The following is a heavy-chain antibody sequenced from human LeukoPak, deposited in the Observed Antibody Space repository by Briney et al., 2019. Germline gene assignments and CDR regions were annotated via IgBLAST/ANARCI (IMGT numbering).Heavy chain of an antibody. CDR2: TYYRSKWYN. V-gene: IGHV6-1*01. D-gene: IGHD2-8*02. J-gene: IGHJ4*02. CDR1: GDSVSSKSVT. CDR3: ARDPTPFTVSSVFDY. Sequence: SQTLSLTCAISGDSVSSKSVTWNWIRQSPSRGLEWLGRTYYRSKWYNGYAISVKSRITINPDTSKNQFSLQLNSVTPEDTAVYYCARDPTPFTVSSVFDYWGPGTLVTVSS.